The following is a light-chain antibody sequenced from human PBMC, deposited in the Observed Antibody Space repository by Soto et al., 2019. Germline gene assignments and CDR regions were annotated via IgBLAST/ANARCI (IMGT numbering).Light chain of an antibody. CDR1: SRDVGSYSL. V-gene: IGLV2-23*02. CDR2: EVT. CDR3: CSYAGSNIWV. J-gene: IGLJ3*02. Sequence: QSVLTQPASVSGSPGQSITISCTGTSRDVGSYSLVSWFQQYPGRAPKLMIYEVTKRPSGVSNRFSGSKSGNTASLTISGLQAEDEAEYYCCSYAGSNIWVFGGGTKVTVL.